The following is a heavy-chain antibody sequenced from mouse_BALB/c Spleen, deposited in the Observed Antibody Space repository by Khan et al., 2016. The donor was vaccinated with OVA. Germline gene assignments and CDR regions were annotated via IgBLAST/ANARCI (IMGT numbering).Heavy chain of an antibody. D-gene: IGHD1-2*01. CDR3: ARTARIKY. CDR1: GYSITSGYG. CDR2: ISYSGST. J-gene: IGHJ2*01. V-gene: IGHV3-2*02. Sequence: VQLKESGPGLVKPSQSLSLTCTVTGYSITSGYGWNWIRQFPGNKLEWMGYISYSGSTNYNPSLKSRISINRDTSKNQFFLQFNSVTTEDTATYYCARTARIKYWGQGTTLTVSS.